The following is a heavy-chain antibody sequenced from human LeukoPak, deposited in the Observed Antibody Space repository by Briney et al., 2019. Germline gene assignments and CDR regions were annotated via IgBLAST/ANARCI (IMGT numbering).Heavy chain of an antibody. D-gene: IGHD3-3*01. CDR3: VTEFWYRFDY. CDR2: TTRDGSGK. CDR1: GLNFRGYN. V-gene: IGHV3-7*01. J-gene: IGHJ4*02. Sequence: GGSLRLSCITSGLNFRGYNMAWVRQAPGKGLEWLATTTRDGSGKEYVDSVRGRFTISRDNAKNSIYLQMNTLSAEDTAVYFCVTEFWYRFDYWGQGLLVTVSS.